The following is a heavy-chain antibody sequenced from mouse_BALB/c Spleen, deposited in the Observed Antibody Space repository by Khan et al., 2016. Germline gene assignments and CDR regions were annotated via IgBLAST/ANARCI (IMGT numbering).Heavy chain of an antibody. CDR1: GFSLTSYG. V-gene: IGHV2-9*02. J-gene: IGHJ2*01. CDR3: ARLEDI. D-gene: IGHD1-3*01. Sequence: VELVESGPGLVAPSQSLSITCTVSGFSLTSYGVHWVRQPPGKGLEWLGVIWAGGSTNYNSALMSSLSISKDNSKSQVFLKMNSLQTADTARYYCARLEDIWGQGTTLTVSS. CDR2: IWAGGST.